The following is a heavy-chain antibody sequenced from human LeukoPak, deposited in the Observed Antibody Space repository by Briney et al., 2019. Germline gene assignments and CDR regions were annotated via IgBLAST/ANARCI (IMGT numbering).Heavy chain of an antibody. CDR2: VYNTGST. CDR1: GGSISSSSYY. CDR3: ARPMEGHYYDSGLFEI. D-gene: IGHD3-22*01. V-gene: IGHV4-39*02. Sequence: SETLSLTCTVAGGSISSSSYYWGWIRQPPGKGLEWIASVYNTGSTYYNPSLRSRVTISIDTSKNHFSLRLSSVTAADTGVYYCARPMEGHYYDSGLFEIWGQGTMVTVSS. J-gene: IGHJ3*02.